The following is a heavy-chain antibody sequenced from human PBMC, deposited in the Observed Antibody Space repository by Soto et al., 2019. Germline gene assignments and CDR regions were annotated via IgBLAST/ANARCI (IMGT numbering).Heavy chain of an antibody. CDR3: ATPRRGYYYDSSGYFDY. D-gene: IGHD3-22*01. CDR1: GYTLTELS. Sequence: GASVKVSCKVSGYTLTELSMHWVLQAPGKGLEWMGGFDPEDGETIYAQKFQGRVTMTEDTSTDTAYMELSSLRSEDTAVYYCATPRRGYYYDSSGYFDYWGQGTLVTVSS. V-gene: IGHV1-24*01. CDR2: FDPEDGET. J-gene: IGHJ4*02.